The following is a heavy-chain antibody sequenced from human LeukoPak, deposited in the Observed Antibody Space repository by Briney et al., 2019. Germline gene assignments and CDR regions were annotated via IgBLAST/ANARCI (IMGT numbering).Heavy chain of an antibody. J-gene: IGHJ4*02. D-gene: IGHD3-22*01. CDR1: GFTFSSYS. V-gene: IGHV3-21*01. CDR2: ISSSSSYI. Sequence: PGGSLRLSCAASGFTFSSYSMNWVRQAPGKGLEWVSSISSSSSYIYYADSVKGRFTISRDNAKNSLYLQMNSLRAEDTAVYYCAREDYDSSSCFDYWGQGTLVTVSS. CDR3: AREDYDSSSCFDY.